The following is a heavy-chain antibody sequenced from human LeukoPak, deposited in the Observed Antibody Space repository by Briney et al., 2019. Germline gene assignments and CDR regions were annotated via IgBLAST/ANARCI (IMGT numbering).Heavy chain of an antibody. Sequence: GGSPRLSCAASGLTFSSYSMNWVRQAPGKGLEWVSSISSSSSYIYYADSVKGRFTISRDNSKNTLYLQMNSLRAEDTAVYYCAKDHYGLFVYWFDPWGQGTLVTVSS. CDR2: ISSSSSYI. V-gene: IGHV3-21*04. CDR3: AKDHYGLFVYWFDP. J-gene: IGHJ5*02. CDR1: GLTFSSYS. D-gene: IGHD4-17*01.